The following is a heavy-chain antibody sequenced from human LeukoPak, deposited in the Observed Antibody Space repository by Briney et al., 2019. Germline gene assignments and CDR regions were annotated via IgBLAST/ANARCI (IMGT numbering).Heavy chain of an antibody. CDR2: IFHNGST. J-gene: IGHJ4*02. V-gene: IGHV4-38-2*02. D-gene: IGHD2-15*01. Sequence: SETLSLTCTVSGYSIGTWYYWGWIRQPPGKGLEWIGSIFHNGSTHYNPSLESRVTISLDTSKNQFSLKLSSVTAADTAVYYCARLGWWDSWGQGTLVTVSS. CDR3: ARLGWWDS. CDR1: GYSIGTWYY.